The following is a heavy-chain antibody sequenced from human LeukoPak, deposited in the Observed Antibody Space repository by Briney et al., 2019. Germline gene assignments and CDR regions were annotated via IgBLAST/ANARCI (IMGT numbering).Heavy chain of an antibody. CDR3: AKDYYLYCSSTSCYFDY. CDR1: GFTFSSYA. Sequence: PGGSLRLSCAVSGFTFSSYAMSWVRQAPGKGLEWVSAISGSGGTTYYADSVKGRFTISRDNSKNTLYLQMNSLRAEDTAVYYCAKDYYLYCSSTSCYFDYWGQGTLVTVSS. CDR2: ISGSGGTT. D-gene: IGHD2-2*01. J-gene: IGHJ4*02. V-gene: IGHV3-23*01.